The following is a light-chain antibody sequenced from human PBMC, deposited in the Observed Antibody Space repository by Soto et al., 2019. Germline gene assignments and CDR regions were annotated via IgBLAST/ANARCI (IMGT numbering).Light chain of an antibody. CDR3: SSYTSSSTPYV. Sequence: QRVLTQPASVSGSPGQWITIPCTGTSSDVGGYNYVSWYQQHPGKAPKLMIYDVSNRPSGVSNRFSGSKSGNTASLTISGLQAEDEADYYCSSYTSSSTPYVFGTGTKVTVL. CDR2: DVS. V-gene: IGLV2-14*01. CDR1: SSDVGGYNY. J-gene: IGLJ1*01.